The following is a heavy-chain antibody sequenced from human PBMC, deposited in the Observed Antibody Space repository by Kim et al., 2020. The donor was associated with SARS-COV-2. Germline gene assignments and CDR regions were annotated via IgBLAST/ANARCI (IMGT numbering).Heavy chain of an antibody. CDR1: GFTFSSYA. D-gene: IGHD4-17*01. Sequence: GGSLRLSCAASGFTFSSYAMSWVRQAPGKGLEWVSAISGSGGSTYYADSVKGRFTISRDNSKTTLYLQMNSLRAEDTAVYYCAKDTVTTHRFGDFDYWGQGALVTVSS. CDR2: ISGSGGST. CDR3: AKDTVTTHRFGDFDY. V-gene: IGHV3-23*01. J-gene: IGHJ4*02.